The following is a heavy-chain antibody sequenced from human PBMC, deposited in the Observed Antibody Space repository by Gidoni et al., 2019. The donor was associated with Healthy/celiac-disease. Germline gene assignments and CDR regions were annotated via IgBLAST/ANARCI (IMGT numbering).Heavy chain of an antibody. CDR2: ISGSGGST. CDR3: ASGEAYYYDSSGYFGAFDI. V-gene: IGHV3-23*01. J-gene: IGHJ3*02. Sequence: EVQLLESGGGLVQPGGSLRLSCAASGFTFSSYAMSWVRQAPGKGLEWVSAISGSGGSTYYADSVKGRFTISRDNSKNTLYLQMNSLRAEDTAVYYCASGEAYYYDSSGYFGAFDIWGQGTMVTVSS. D-gene: IGHD3-22*01. CDR1: GFTFSSYA.